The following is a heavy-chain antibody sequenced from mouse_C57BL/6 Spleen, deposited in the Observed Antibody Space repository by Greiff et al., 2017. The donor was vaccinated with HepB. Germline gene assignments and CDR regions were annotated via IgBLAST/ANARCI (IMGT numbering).Heavy chain of an antibody. CDR3: TREEGRYYGSSQAWFAY. CDR2: ISSGGDYI. Sequence: DVMLVESGEGLVKPGGSLKLSCAASGFTFSSYAMSWVRQTPEKRLEWVAYISSGGDYIYYADTVKGRFTISRDNARNTLYLQMSSLKSEDTAMYYCTREEGRYYGSSQAWFAYWGQGTLVTVSA. V-gene: IGHV5-9-1*02. CDR1: GFTFSSYA. D-gene: IGHD1-1*01. J-gene: IGHJ3*01.